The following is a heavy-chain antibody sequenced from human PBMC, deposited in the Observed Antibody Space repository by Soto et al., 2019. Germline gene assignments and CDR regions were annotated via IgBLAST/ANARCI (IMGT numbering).Heavy chain of an antibody. Sequence: EVHLVESGGGLVQPGGSLRLSCAASGFIVSSTYMSWVRQAPGKGLEWVSVISNGGDTHYADSVKGRFSLSRDISNNTLHLQMRSLRTEDTAVYYCAREPRYCRGGSCSITGDAYDIWGQGTMVTVAS. J-gene: IGHJ3*02. CDR3: AREPRYCRGGSCSITGDAYDI. CDR1: GFIVSSTY. CDR2: ISNGGDT. D-gene: IGHD2-15*01. V-gene: IGHV3-66*01.